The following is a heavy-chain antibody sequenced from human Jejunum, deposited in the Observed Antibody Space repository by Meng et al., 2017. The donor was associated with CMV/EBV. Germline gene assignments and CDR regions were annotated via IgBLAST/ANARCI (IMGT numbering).Heavy chain of an antibody. D-gene: IGHD6-13*01. CDR2: LQYDGSNE. V-gene: IGHV3-30*04. Sequence: FSDYALHWVRQAPGKGLEWVSVLQYDGSNENYADSVKGRFTISRDNPKNTLYLQMNSLRPEDTAIYYCARDRGSGSRWYWHFELWGRGTRVTVSS. CDR1: FSDYA. J-gene: IGHJ2*01. CDR3: ARDRGSGSRWYWHFEL.